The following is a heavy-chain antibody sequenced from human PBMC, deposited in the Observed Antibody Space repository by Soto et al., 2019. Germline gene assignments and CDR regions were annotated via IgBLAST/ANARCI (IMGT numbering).Heavy chain of an antibody. CDR2: VSNSGGST. CDR3: AKSYVGGSGSYYNDYYGMAV. CDR1: GFTFSNYA. J-gene: IGHJ6*02. V-gene: IGHV3-23*01. D-gene: IGHD3-10*01. Sequence: EVQLLESGGGLVQPGGSLRLSCAASGFTFSNYAMSWVRQAPGRGLEWVSAVSNSGGSTYYADSVKGRVTISRDNSKNTLYLQMSSLRAEDTAVYYCAKSYVGGSGSYYNDYYGMAVWAQGTTVTVSS.